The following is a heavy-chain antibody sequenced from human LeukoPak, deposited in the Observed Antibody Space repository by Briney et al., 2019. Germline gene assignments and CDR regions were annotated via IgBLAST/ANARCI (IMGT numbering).Heavy chain of an antibody. V-gene: IGHV3-30*04. J-gene: IGHJ3*02. CDR2: ISYDGSNK. CDR1: GFTFSSYA. Sequence: PGGSLRLSCAASGFTFSSYAMHWVRQAPGKGLEWVAVISYDGSNKYYADSVKGRFTISRDNSKNTLYLQMDSLRAEDTAVYYCARGRSSSPRDAFDIWGQGTMVTVSS. D-gene: IGHD6-6*01. CDR3: ARGRSSSPRDAFDI.